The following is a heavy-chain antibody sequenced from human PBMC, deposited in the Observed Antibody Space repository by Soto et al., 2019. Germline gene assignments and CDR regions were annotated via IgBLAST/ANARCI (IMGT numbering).Heavy chain of an antibody. D-gene: IGHD3-10*01. J-gene: IGHJ4*02. CDR2: ITNTGGDT. Sequence: EVQLLESGGDLVQPGGSLRLSCAASGFTFSSNAMSWVRQAPGKGLEWVSGITNTGGDTLYADSVKGRFTISRDNSKNPLNQQMNSLRAEDTAIYYCARASGESVPGSRVFDSWGQGTLVTVSS. V-gene: IGHV3-23*01. CDR3: ARASGESVPGSRVFDS. CDR1: GFTFSSNA.